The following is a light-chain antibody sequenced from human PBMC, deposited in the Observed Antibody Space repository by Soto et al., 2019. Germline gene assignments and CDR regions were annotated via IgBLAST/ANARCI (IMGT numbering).Light chain of an antibody. J-gene: IGKJ4*01. CDR1: QSVGSN. CDR2: GAS. V-gene: IGKV3-20*01. CDR3: QQYGSSPPLT. Sequence: VMTQSPDTLSVSPGERATLSWRGSQSVGSNLAWYQQKPGQAPRLLIYGASNRATGIPDRFSGSGSGTDFTLTISRLEPEDFAVYYCQQYGSSPPLTFGGGTKVDIK.